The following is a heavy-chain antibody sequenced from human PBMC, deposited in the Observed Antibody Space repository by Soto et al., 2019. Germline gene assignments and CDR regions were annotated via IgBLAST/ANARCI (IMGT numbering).Heavy chain of an antibody. CDR3: ATSRGLYDYGST. D-gene: IGHD4-17*01. Sequence: ASVKVSCKASGYTFTKYYIHWVRQAPGQGLQWLGIINPSGGATTYAQKFQGRVTMTRDTSTSTVFLELRSLRSEDTAIFYCATSRGLYDYGSTWGQGTMVTVSS. J-gene: IGHJ1*01. CDR1: GYTFTKYY. V-gene: IGHV1-46*01. CDR2: INPSGGAT.